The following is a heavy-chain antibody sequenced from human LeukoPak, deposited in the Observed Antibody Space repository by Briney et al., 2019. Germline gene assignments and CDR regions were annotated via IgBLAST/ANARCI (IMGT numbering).Heavy chain of an antibody. V-gene: IGHV4-61*02. CDR1: GGSISSGSYY. CDR2: IYTSGST. D-gene: IGHD2-2*02. Sequence: SETLSLTCTVSGGSISSGSYYWSWIRQPAGKGLEWIGRIYTSGSTNYNPSLKSRVTISVDTSKNQFSLKLSSVTAADTAVYYCARVLIPPYFDYWGQGTLVTVSS. J-gene: IGHJ4*02. CDR3: ARVLIPPYFDY.